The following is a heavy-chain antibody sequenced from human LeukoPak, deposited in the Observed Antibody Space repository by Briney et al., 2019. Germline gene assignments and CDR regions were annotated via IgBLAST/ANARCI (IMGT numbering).Heavy chain of an antibody. Sequence: GGSLRLSCAASGFTFSSYWMHWVRQAPGKGLVWVSRINSDGSSTSYADSVKGRFTISRDNAKNTLYLQMNSQRAEDTAVYYCARDGVWELHGMDVWGQGTTVTVSS. D-gene: IGHD1-26*01. CDR3: ARDGVWELHGMDV. V-gene: IGHV3-74*01. CDR1: GFTFSSYW. CDR2: INSDGSST. J-gene: IGHJ6*02.